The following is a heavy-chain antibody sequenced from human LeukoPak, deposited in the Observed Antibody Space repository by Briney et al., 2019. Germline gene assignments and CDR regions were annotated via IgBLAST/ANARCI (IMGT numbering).Heavy chain of an antibody. Sequence: GGSLRLSCAASGFTFSDYYMSWIRQAPGKGLEWVSYISTGGSTIYYADSVRGRFTISRDNAKNSLYLQMNSLRAEDTAVYYCARDGGGYSYGYPNWFDPWGQGTLVTVSS. CDR2: ISTGGSTI. CDR1: GFTFSDYY. V-gene: IGHV3-11*04. D-gene: IGHD5-18*01. CDR3: ARDGGGYSYGYPNWFDP. J-gene: IGHJ5*02.